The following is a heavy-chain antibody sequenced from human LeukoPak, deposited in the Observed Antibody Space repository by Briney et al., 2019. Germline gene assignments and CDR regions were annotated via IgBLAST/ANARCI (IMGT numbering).Heavy chain of an antibody. CDR2: INHSGST. CDR3: ARGRFRGSGSYPAHNWFDP. Sequence: PSETLSLTCAVYGGSFSGYYWSWIRQPPGKGLEWIGEINHSGSTNYNPSLKSRVTISIDTSKKQFSLKLSSVTAADTAVYYCARGRFRGSGSYPAHNWFDPWGQGTLVTVSS. J-gene: IGHJ5*02. D-gene: IGHD3-10*01. V-gene: IGHV4-34*01. CDR1: GGSFSGYY.